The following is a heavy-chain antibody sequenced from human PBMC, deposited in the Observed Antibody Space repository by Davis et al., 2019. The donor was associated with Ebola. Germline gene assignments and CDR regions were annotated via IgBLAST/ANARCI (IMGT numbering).Heavy chain of an antibody. Sequence: AASVKVSCKASGYTFTSYGINWVRQATGQGLEWMGWMNPNSGNTGYAQKFQGRVTMTRNTSISTAYMELSSLRSEDTAVYYCAIAAAELFYYYGMDVWGQGTTVTVSS. CDR2: MNPNSGNT. CDR1: GYTFTSYG. V-gene: IGHV1-8*02. D-gene: IGHD6-13*01. CDR3: AIAAAELFYYYGMDV. J-gene: IGHJ6*02.